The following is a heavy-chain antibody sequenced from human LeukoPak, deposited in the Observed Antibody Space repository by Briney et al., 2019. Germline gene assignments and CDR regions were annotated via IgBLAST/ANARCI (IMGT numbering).Heavy chain of an antibody. J-gene: IGHJ4*02. V-gene: IGHV4-38-2*02. CDR2: IYNSGST. CDR3: ARDSCYGAAGIDY. D-gene: IGHD6-13*01. CDR1: GYSITSGYN. Sequence: SETLSLSCAVSGYSITSGYNWGWIRRPPGKGLEWLGNIYNSGSTNYNPSLKSRVTISVDPSTNQFSLELSSVTAADTAVYYCARDSCYGAAGIDYWGQGTLVTVSS.